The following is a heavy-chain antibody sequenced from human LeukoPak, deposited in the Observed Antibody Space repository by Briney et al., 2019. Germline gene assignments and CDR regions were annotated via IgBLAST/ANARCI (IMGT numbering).Heavy chain of an antibody. Sequence: GGSLRLSCAASGFTFSNAWMSWVRQAPGKGLEWVGRIKSKTDGGTTDYAAPVKGRFTISRDDSKNTLYLQMNSLKTEDTAVYYCTTVENIGHRYYYYYMDVWGKGTTVTVSS. CDR3: TTVENIGHRYYYYYMDV. D-gene: IGHD1-1*01. V-gene: IGHV3-15*01. CDR2: IKSKTDGGTT. J-gene: IGHJ6*03. CDR1: GFTFSNAW.